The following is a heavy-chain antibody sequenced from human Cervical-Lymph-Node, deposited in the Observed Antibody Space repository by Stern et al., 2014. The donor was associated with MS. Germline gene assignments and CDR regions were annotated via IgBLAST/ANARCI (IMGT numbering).Heavy chain of an antibody. CDR3: ARQDGDEDTFDL. CDR1: GDTFTNYA. D-gene: IGHD5-24*01. CDR2: ITPFFNTP. V-gene: IGHV1-69*06. J-gene: IGHJ3*01. Sequence: VQLVESGAEVKKPGSSVKVSCKASGDTFTNYAFSWVRQAPGQGLEWVGGITPFFNTPNYAQKFLDLVTITADKSTNTTYMELSSLRSEDTAVYYCARQDGDEDTFDLWGQGTLVTVSS.